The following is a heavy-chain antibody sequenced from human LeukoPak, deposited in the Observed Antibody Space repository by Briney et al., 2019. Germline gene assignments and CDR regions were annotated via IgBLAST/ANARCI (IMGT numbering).Heavy chain of an antibody. D-gene: IGHD6-25*01. V-gene: IGHV3-7*01. CDR3: GAASLS. CDR2: IKQDGIGK. Sequence: GGSLRLSCAASGFPFSDYWMSWARQAPGKGLEWVANIKQDGIGKNYVDSVKGRFTISRDNAKKSVFLQMSGLRVEDTAVYYCGAASLSWGQGTLVTVSS. CDR1: GFPFSDYW. J-gene: IGHJ5*02.